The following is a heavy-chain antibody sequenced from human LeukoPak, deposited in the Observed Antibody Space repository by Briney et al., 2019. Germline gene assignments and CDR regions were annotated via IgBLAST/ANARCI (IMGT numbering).Heavy chain of an antibody. V-gene: IGHV3-23*01. J-gene: IGHJ4*02. CDR3: AKVMTRTMVRGVPPSDY. Sequence: RGSLRLSCAASGFTFSSYAMSWVRQARGKGLEWVSAISGSGGSTYYADSVKGRFTISRDNSKNTLYLQMNSLRAEDTAVYYCAKVMTRTMVRGVPPSDYWGQGTLVTVSS. CDR2: ISGSGGST. CDR1: GFTFSSYA. D-gene: IGHD3-10*01.